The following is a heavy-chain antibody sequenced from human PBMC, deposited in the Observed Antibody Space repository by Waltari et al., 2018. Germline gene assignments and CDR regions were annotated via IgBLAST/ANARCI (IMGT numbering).Heavy chain of an antibody. D-gene: IGHD6-19*01. CDR1: GFNFSTYA. J-gene: IGHJ4*02. CDR2: MSGTGDYT. CDR3: VKDQAEWLVLDGYFDS. Sequence: EVQLLESGGDLEQPGGSLRISCVGSGFNFSTYAMNWVRQAPGKGLEWVSTMSGTGDYTYYADSVKGRFTISRDNSKNTVFLHMNNLRVEDTAIYFCVKDQAEWLVLDGYFDSWGQGTPVTVSS. V-gene: IGHV3-23*01.